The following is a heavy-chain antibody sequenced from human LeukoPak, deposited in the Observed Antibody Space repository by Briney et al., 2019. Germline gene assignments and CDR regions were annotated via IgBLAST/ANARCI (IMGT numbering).Heavy chain of an antibody. CDR2: ISKEGNNK. J-gene: IGHJ4*02. CDR1: GFTISDYA. CDR3: ARDHYYSSGTYQDY. D-gene: IGHD3-10*01. Sequence: AGTSLRLSCAASGFTISDYAMHWVRQAPGKGLEWVAVISKEGNNKYYVDSVKGRFTISRDNSKNTLYLQMDSLRAEDTAVFYCARDHYYSSGTYQDYWGQGTLVTVSS. V-gene: IGHV3-30*03.